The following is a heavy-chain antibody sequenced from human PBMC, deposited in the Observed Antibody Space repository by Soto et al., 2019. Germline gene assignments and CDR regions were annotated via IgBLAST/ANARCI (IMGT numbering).Heavy chain of an antibody. CDR2: INPAGGAT. Sequence: GASVKVSCKASGYTFSDYFMHWVRQAPGQGLEWVGLINPAGGATSYPQKFQGSVSLTVETTTNTFYMELRSLTSEDTAVYYCARGRQKWRRSDAFDIWGQGTLVT. V-gene: IGHV1-46*01. CDR1: GYTFSDYF. J-gene: IGHJ3*02. CDR3: ARGRQKWRRSDAFDI. D-gene: IGHD5-12*01.